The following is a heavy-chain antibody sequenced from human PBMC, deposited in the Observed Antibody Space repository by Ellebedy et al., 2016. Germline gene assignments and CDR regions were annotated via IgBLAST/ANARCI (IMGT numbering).Heavy chain of an antibody. V-gene: IGHV4-31*03. CDR1: GGSIAFAGFY. CDR3: ARESLAVYGVEPLLRNGFDV. Sequence: SETLSLTXSVSGGSIAFAGFYLTWFRQHPGKGLEWMGHIYYNGISYFNPSLRSRLTMAVDTSRNQFSLTLSSVTAADTAIYFCARESLAVYGVEPLLRNGFDVWGRGTVVTVSS. D-gene: IGHD1-14*01. CDR2: IYYNGIS. J-gene: IGHJ3*01.